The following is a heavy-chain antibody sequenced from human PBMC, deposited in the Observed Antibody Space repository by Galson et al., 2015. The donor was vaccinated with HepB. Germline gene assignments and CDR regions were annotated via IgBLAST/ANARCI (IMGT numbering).Heavy chain of an antibody. J-gene: IGHJ4*02. CDR2: ISWDGGST. D-gene: IGHD3-3*01. CDR3: AKDISGSDFGVVSLDY. CDR1: GFTFDDYT. V-gene: IGHV3-43*01. Sequence: SLRLSCAASGFTFDDYTMHWVRQAPGKGLEWVSLISWDGGSTYYADSVKGRFTISRDNSKNSLYLQMNSLRTEDTALYYCAKDISGSDFGVVSLDYWGQGTLVTVSS.